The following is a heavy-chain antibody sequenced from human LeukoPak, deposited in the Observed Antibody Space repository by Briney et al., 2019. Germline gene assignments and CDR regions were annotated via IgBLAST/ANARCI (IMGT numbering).Heavy chain of an antibody. D-gene: IGHD2-2*01. CDR1: GGSFSGYY. J-gene: IGHJ4*02. Sequence: PSETLSLTCAVYGGSFSGYYWSWIRHPPGKGLEWIGEINHSGSTNYNPSLKSRVTISVDTSKNQFSLKLSSVTAADTAVYYCARERVVPAPGLDYWGQGTLVTVSS. CDR3: ARERVVPAPGLDY. CDR2: INHSGST. V-gene: IGHV4-34*01.